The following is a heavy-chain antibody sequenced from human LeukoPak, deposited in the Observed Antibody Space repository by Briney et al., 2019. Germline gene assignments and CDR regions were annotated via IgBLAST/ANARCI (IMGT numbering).Heavy chain of an antibody. Sequence: GGSLRLSCAASGFTFSSYSMNWDRQAPGKGLEWVSSLSSSSSYIYYADSVKGRFTISRDNAKNSLYLQMNSLRAEDTAVYYCARVGSSFNFDYWGQGTLVTVSS. D-gene: IGHD6-6*01. CDR3: ARVGSSFNFDY. CDR2: LSSSSSYI. J-gene: IGHJ4*02. V-gene: IGHV3-21*01. CDR1: GFTFSSYS.